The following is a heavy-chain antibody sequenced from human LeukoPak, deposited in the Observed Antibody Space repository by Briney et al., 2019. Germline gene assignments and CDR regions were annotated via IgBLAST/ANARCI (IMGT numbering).Heavy chain of an antibody. J-gene: IGHJ4*02. CDR2: IRSKANSYAT. CDR3: ARAGQEWFGELGFDY. Sequence: GGSLRLSCAASGFTFSGSAMHWVRQASGKGLEWVGRIRSKANSYATAYAASVKGRFTISRDNAKNSLYLQMNSLRGEDTAVYYCARAGQEWFGELGFDYWGQGTLVTVSS. CDR1: GFTFSGSA. V-gene: IGHV3-73*01. D-gene: IGHD3-10*01.